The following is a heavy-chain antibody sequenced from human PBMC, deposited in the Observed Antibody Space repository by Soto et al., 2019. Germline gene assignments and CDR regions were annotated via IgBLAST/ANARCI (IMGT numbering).Heavy chain of an antibody. Sequence: QVQLVQAGAEVKKPGSSVKVSCNASVGTFSSYAISWVRQAPGQGLECMGGIIPIFGTANYAQKFQGRVTITADESTSTAYMELGSLGSEDTAVYYWARYRGATVTAPFDYWGQGTLVTVSS. V-gene: IGHV1-69*12. J-gene: IGHJ4*02. CDR1: VGTFSSYA. CDR3: ARYRGATVTAPFDY. D-gene: IGHD4-17*01. CDR2: IIPIFGTA.